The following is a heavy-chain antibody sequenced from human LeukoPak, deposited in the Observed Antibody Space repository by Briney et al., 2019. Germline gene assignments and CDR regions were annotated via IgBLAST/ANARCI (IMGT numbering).Heavy chain of an antibody. J-gene: IGHJ6*03. CDR1: GYTFTGYY. V-gene: IGHV1-2*02. CDR2: INTNSGGT. Sequence: ASVKVSCKASGYTFTGYYLHWVRQAPGQGLEWMGLINTNSGGTSYAQKFQGRVTMTRDTSISTAYMELSRLRSDDTAIYYCARAVGYSYYMDVWGNETTVTVSS. D-gene: IGHD5-18*01. CDR3: ARAVGYSYYMDV.